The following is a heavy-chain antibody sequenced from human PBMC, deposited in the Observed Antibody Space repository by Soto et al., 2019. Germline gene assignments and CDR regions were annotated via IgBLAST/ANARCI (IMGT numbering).Heavy chain of an antibody. Sequence: GGSLRLSCAASGFTFSNAWMSWVRQAPGKGLEWVGRIKSKTDGGTTDYAAPVKGRFTISRDDSKNTLYLQMNSLKTEDTAVYYCTTEDNVVVVAANFDYWGQGTLVTVSS. D-gene: IGHD2-15*01. CDR3: TTEDNVVVVAANFDY. CDR1: GFTFSNAW. CDR2: IKSKTDGGTT. V-gene: IGHV3-15*01. J-gene: IGHJ4*02.